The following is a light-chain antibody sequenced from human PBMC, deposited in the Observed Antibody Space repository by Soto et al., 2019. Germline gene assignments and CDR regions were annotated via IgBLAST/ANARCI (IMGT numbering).Light chain of an antibody. Sequence: EIVLTQSPGTLSLSPGEGATLSCRASQSVDTFLVWYQQKPGQAPRLLIFGASSRATGIPDRFRGSGSGTDFTLTISGLEPEDFAVYYCQQYANSPPWTFGQGTKV. CDR3: QQYANSPPWT. CDR2: GAS. V-gene: IGKV3-20*01. J-gene: IGKJ1*01. CDR1: QSVDTF.